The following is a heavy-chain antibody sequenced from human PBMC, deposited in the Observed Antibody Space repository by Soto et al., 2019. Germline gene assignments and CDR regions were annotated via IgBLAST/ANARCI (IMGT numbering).Heavy chain of an antibody. J-gene: IGHJ3*02. Sequence: PSETLSLTCTVSGGSISSYYWSWIRQPPGKGLEWIGYIYYSGSTNYNPSLESRVTISVDTSKNQFSLKLSSVTAADTAVYYCARQGVFGELLGWDAFVIWGQGTMGTVSS. V-gene: IGHV4-59*01. D-gene: IGHD3-10*02. CDR3: ARQGVFGELLGWDAFVI. CDR2: IYYSGST. CDR1: GGSISSYY.